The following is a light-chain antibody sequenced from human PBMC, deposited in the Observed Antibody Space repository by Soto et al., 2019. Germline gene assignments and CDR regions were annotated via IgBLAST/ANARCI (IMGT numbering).Light chain of an antibody. J-gene: IGLJ2*01. CDR3: CSYAGSYTWV. CDR2: DVS. V-gene: IGLV2-11*01. CDR1: SSDVGAYNY. Sequence: QSALTQPHSVSGSPGQSVTISCTGTSSDVGAYNYVSWCQQHPGKAPKLMIFDVSKRPSGVPDRFSGSKSGNTASLTISGLQAEDEADYSCCSYAGSYTWVFGGGTKLTVL.